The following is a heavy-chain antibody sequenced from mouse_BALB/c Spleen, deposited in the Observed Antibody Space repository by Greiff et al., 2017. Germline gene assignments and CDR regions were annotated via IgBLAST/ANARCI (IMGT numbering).Heavy chain of an antibody. J-gene: IGHJ3*01. D-gene: IGHD1-2*01. CDR3: TRGEDGYWFAY. CDR2: IYPSDSYT. V-gene: IGHV1-69*02. Sequence: QVQLQQPGAELVRPGASVKLSCKASGYTFTSYWINWVKQRPGQGLEWIGNIYPSDSYTNYNQKFKDKATLTVDKSSSTAYMQLSSPTSEDSAVYYCTRGEDGYWFAYWGQGTLVTVSA. CDR1: GYTFTSYW.